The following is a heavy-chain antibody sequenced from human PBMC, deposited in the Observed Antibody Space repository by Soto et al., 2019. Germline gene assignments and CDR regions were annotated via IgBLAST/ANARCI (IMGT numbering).Heavy chain of an antibody. CDR2: INHSGST. J-gene: IGHJ5*02. CDR1: GGSFSGYY. D-gene: IGHD3-10*01. CDR3: ARGVRGVNRNWFDP. V-gene: IGHV4-34*01. Sequence: QVQLQQWGAGLLKPSETLSLTCAVYGGSFSGYYWSWIRQPPGKGLEWIGEINHSGSTNYNPSLKSRVTISVDTSKNQFSLKLSSVTAADTAVYYCARGVRGVNRNWFDPWGQGTLVTVSS.